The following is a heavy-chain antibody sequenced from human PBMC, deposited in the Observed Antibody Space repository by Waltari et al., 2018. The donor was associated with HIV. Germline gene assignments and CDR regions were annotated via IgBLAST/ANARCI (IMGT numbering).Heavy chain of an antibody. V-gene: IGHV4-34*01. J-gene: IGHJ1*01. D-gene: IGHD6-13*01. CDR1: GGSLSAYY. Sequence: QVQLQQWGAGLLKPSETLSLSCAVYGGSLSAYYWSWIRQPPGKGLEWIGEINHSGSTNNNPSLKSRVTISVDTSKNQFSLKLNSVTAADTAVYYCARVAGKIHYTSSWSGPHPEYFEHWGQGTLVTVSS. CDR2: INHSGST. CDR3: ARVAGKIHYTSSWSGPHPEYFEH.